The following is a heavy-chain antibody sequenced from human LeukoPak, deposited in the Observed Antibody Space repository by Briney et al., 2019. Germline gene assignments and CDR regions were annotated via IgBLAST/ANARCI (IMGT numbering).Heavy chain of an antibody. CDR3: ETAPPRYDSSWHYFDL. D-gene: IGHD6-13*01. J-gene: IGHJ4*02. CDR2: VRYDGSTE. V-gene: IGHV3-30*02. CDR1: GFIFKSYG. Sequence: GGSLRLSCGASGFIFKSYGMHWVRQTPGKGLEWVAYVRYDGSTEYYADSVRGRFTISRDNSNNTLYLQMFSLRPDDTALYYCETAPPRYDSSWHYFDLWGQGTLVTVSS.